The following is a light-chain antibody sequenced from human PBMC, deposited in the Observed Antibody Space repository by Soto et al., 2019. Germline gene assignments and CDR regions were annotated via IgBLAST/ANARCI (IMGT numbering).Light chain of an antibody. J-gene: IGKJ5*01. CDR3: QQYNNWPPVT. CDR1: LSVGSN. Sequence: EIVLTQSPGTLSLSPGERATLSCRASLSVGSNLAWYQQKAGQAPRLLIYGACTRATGIPARFSGSGSGTEFTLTISALQSEDCALYYSQQYNNWPPVTFGQWTRLEIK. CDR2: GAC. V-gene: IGKV3-15*01.